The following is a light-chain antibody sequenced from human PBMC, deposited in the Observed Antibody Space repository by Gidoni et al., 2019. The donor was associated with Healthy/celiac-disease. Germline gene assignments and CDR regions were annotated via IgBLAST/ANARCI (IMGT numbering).Light chain of an antibody. CDR3: GTWDSSLGVV. Sequence: QSLLTQPPSVSAAPGQKVTISCSGSSSNIGNNYVSWYQQLPGTAPKLLIYDNNKRPSGIPDRFSGSKSGTSATLGITGLQTGDEADYYCGTWDSSLGVVFGGGTKLTVL. V-gene: IGLV1-51*01. CDR2: DNN. CDR1: SSNIGNNY. J-gene: IGLJ2*01.